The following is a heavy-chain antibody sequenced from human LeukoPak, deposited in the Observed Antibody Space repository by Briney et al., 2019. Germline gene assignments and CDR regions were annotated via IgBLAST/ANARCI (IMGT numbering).Heavy chain of an antibody. J-gene: IGHJ4*02. Sequence: GGPLRLPCTASGFTFTNYAMSWVPQAPGKGLEGVSAISGSGGSTYSADSVKGRFTIHRNNSKNTLYLQMRSLKAEDTDIYYCAKGGGPYCSGGTCYADYWGQGTLVTVSS. CDR2: ISGSGGST. V-gene: IGHV3-23*01. CDR3: AKGGGPYCSGGTCYADY. CDR1: GFTFTNYA. D-gene: IGHD2-15*01.